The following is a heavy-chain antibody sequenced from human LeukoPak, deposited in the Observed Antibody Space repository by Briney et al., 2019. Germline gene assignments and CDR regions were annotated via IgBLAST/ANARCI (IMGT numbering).Heavy chain of an antibody. V-gene: IGHV3-23*01. D-gene: IGHD6-13*01. J-gene: IGHJ4*02. CDR1: GFTFSSYA. CDR2: ISGSGGST. CDR3: ATPPLPDSSSWFDY. Sequence: GGSLRLSCAASGFTFSSYAMSWVRQAPGKGLEWVSAISGSGGSTYYADSVKGRFTISRDNSKNTLYLQMNSLRAEDTAVYYCATPPLPDSSSWFDYWGQGTLVTVSS.